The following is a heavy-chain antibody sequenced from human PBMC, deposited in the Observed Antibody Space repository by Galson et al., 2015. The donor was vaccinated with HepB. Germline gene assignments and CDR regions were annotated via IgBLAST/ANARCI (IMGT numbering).Heavy chain of an antibody. CDR2: FDPEDGET. CDR3: TTRDDYGKAYFDY. J-gene: IGHJ4*02. V-gene: IGHV1-24*01. D-gene: IGHD4-17*01. Sequence: SVKVSCKVSGYTLTELSMHWVRQAPGKGLEWMGGFDPEDGETIYAQKFQGRVTMTEDTSTDTAYMELSSLRSEDTAVYYCTTRDDYGKAYFDYWGQGTLVTVS. CDR1: GYTLTELS.